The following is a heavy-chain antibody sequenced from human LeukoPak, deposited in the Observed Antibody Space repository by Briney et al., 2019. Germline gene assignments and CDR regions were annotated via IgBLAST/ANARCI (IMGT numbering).Heavy chain of an antibody. J-gene: IGHJ4*02. CDR3: ARDGVTGTTQFDY. CDR1: GFTVSNNY. D-gene: IGHD1-20*01. CDR2: IYSGGST. V-gene: IGHV3-66*01. Sequence: GGSLRLSCAASGFTVSNNYMTWVRQAPGKGLEWVSVIYSGGSTYYADSVKGRFTISRDNSKNTLYLQMNSLRAEDTAVYYCARDGVTGTTQFDYWGQGTLVTVSS.